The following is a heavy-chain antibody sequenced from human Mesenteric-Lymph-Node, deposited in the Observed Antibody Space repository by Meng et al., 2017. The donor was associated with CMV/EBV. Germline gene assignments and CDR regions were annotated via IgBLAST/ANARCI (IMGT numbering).Heavy chain of an antibody. D-gene: IGHD3/OR15-3a*01. V-gene: IGHV4-31*03. Sequence: SETLSLTCTVSGYSISSGGYYWTWIRQHPGKGLEWIGYIYYSGSTDYNPSLKSRVAMSVDTSKNQFSLRLSSVTAADTAVYYCARGYGAWYNFWNSDYRPSYFDYWGQGTLVTVSS. J-gene: IGHJ4*02. CDR3: ARGYGAWYNFWNSDYRPSYFDY. CDR1: GYSISSGGYY. CDR2: IYYSGST.